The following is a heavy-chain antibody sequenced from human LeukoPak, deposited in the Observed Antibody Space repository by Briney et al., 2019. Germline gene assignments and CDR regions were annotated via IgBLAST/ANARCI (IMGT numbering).Heavy chain of an antibody. Sequence: SQTLSLTCAISGDSVSSNSAAWNWIRQSPSRGLEWLGRTYYRSKWYNDYAVSVKGRITINPDTSKNQFSLQLNSVTPEDTAVYYCARVSGSYSLSYYYYYMDVWGKGTTVTVSS. CDR3: ARVSGSYSLSYYYYYMDV. J-gene: IGHJ6*03. CDR1: GDSVSSNSAA. V-gene: IGHV6-1*01. D-gene: IGHD1-26*01. CDR2: TYYRSKWYN.